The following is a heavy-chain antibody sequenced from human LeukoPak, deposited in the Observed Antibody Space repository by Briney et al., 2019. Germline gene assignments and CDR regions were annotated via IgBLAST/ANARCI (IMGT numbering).Heavy chain of an antibody. Sequence: SETLSLTCTVSGGSISSYYWGWIRQPPGKGLEWIGNIYYSGSTYYNPSLKSRVTISVDMSKNQFSLKLSSVTAADTAVYYCARDGGYDAFDIWGQGTMVTVSS. D-gene: IGHD5-12*01. V-gene: IGHV4-39*07. CDR1: GGSISSYY. CDR2: IYYSGST. CDR3: ARDGGYDAFDI. J-gene: IGHJ3*02.